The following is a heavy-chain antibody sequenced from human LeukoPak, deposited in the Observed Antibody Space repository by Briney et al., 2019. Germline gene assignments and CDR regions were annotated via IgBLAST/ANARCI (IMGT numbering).Heavy chain of an antibody. Sequence: PGGSLRLSCAASGFTFNNYAMSWVRQAPGKGLEWVSGISGSGGRTYYADSVKGRFIITRDNSKNTLYLQMNSLRAEDTAVYYCAEDPDGYSGSLSSFSAHWGQGTLVTVSS. J-gene: IGHJ1*01. V-gene: IGHV3-23*01. CDR1: GFTFNNYA. D-gene: IGHD1-26*01. CDR3: AEDPDGYSGSLSSFSAH. CDR2: ISGSGGRT.